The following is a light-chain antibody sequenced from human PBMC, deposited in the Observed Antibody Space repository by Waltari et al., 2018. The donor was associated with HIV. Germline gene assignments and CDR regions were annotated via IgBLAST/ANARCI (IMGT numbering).Light chain of an antibody. V-gene: IGKV3-20*01. CDR2: GAS. CDR3: QQYGNSPPWT. Sequence: PGDRATLSCRASESIRGNYVAWYQQRPGQAPRLLIYGASIRVLGLPPRFSGSGSGTEFTLTISSLEPEDFAVYFCQQYGNSPPWTFGQGTRVEVK. CDR1: ESIRGNY. J-gene: IGKJ1*01.